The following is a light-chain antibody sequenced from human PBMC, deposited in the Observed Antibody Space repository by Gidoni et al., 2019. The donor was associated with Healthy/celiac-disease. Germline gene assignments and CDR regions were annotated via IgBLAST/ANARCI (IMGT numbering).Light chain of an antibody. J-gene: IGKJ1*01. CDR3: QQYTHWWT. V-gene: IGKV3-15*01. CDR2: GAS. CDR1: QSVSSN. Sequence: EIVMTQSPATLSVSPGERATLSCRASQSVSSNLARYQQKPGQAPRLLIAGASTRATAIPASFSGSGSGTAFTLTISILQSEDFSVYYCQQYTHWWTFGQGTKVEIK.